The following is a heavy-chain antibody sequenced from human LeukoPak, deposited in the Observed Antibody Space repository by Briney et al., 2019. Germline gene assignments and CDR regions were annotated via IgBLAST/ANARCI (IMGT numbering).Heavy chain of an antibody. V-gene: IGHV1-2*02. CDR3: ARVMREAVAGTDLDY. CDR1: GYTFTGYD. CDR2: INPNSGGT. J-gene: IGHJ4*02. D-gene: IGHD6-19*01. Sequence: ASVKVSCKASGYTFTGYDMNWVRQAPGQGLEWMGWINPNSGGTNYAQKFQGRVTMTRDTSISTAYMELSRLRSDDTAVYYCARVMREAVAGTDLDYWGQGTLVTVSS.